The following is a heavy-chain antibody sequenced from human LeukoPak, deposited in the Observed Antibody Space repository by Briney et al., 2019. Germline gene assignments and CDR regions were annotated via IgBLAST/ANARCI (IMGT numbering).Heavy chain of an antibody. Sequence: ASVKVSCKVSGYTLTELSMHWVRQAPGKGLEWMGWINPNSGGTNYAQKFQGRVTMTRDMSTSTVYMELSSQRSEDTAVYYCARDVYDSRGYYRISDARWFDPWGQGTLVTVSS. CDR1: GYTLTELS. V-gene: IGHV1-2*02. CDR3: ARDVYDSRGYYRISDARWFDP. D-gene: IGHD3-22*01. J-gene: IGHJ5*02. CDR2: INPNSGGT.